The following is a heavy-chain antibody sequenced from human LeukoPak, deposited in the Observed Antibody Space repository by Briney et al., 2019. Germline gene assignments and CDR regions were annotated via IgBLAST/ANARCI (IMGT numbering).Heavy chain of an antibody. J-gene: IGHJ5*02. Sequence: SETLSLTCTVSGGSISSGSYYWSWIRQPPGKGLEWIGYIYYSGSTNYNPSLKSRVTISVDTSKNQFSLKLSSVTAADTAVYYCARAAAAGTLYNWFDPWGQGTLVTVSS. CDR1: GGSISSGSYY. D-gene: IGHD6-13*01. CDR3: ARAAAAGTLYNWFDP. CDR2: IYYSGST. V-gene: IGHV4-61*01.